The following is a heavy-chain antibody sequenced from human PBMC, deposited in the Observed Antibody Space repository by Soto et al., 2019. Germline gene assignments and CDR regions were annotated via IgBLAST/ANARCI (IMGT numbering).Heavy chain of an antibody. CDR1: GGSISSYY. J-gene: IGHJ5*02. CDR3: ARDVWFGELFLGWFDP. Sequence: SETLSLTCTVSGGSISSYYWSWIRQPPGKGLEWIGYIYYSGSTNYNPSLKSRVTISVDTSKNQFSLKLSSVTAADTAVYYCARDVWFGELFLGWFDPWGQGTLVTVPS. V-gene: IGHV4-59*01. D-gene: IGHD3-10*01. CDR2: IYYSGST.